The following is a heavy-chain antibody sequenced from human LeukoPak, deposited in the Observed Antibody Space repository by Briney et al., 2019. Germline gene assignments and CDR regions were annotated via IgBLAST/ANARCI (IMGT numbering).Heavy chain of an antibody. J-gene: IGHJ4*02. D-gene: IGHD4-17*01. V-gene: IGHV1-69*04. CDR3: ARGSYGDYYSVYFDY. CDR1: GGTFSSYA. Sequence: SVKVSCKASGGTFSSYAISWVRQAPGQGLEWMGRIIPIFGIANYAQKFQGRVTITADKSTSTAYIELSSLRSEDTAVYYCARGSYGDYYSVYFDYWGQGTLVTVSS. CDR2: IIPIFGIA.